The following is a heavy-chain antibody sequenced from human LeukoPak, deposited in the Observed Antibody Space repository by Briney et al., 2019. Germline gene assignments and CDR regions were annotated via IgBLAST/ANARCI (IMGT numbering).Heavy chain of an antibody. D-gene: IGHD2-15*01. CDR1: GFTFSSYS. CDR3: AREGYCSGGSCFSDY. V-gene: IGHV3-21*01. CDR2: ISSSSSYI. Sequence: GGSLRLSCAASGFTFSSYSMNWVRQAPGKGLEWVSSISSSSSYIYYADSVKGRFTISRDNAMNSLYLQMNSLRAEDTAVYYCAREGYCSGGSCFSDYWGQGTLVTVSS. J-gene: IGHJ4*02.